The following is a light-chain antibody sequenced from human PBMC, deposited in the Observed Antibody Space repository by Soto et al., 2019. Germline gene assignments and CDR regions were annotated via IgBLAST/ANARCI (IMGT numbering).Light chain of an antibody. CDR3: QKYDSAPRT. J-gene: IGKJ1*01. V-gene: IGKV1-27*01. Sequence: DIQMTQSPSSLSASVGDRVTITCRASQGISNYLAWYQQKPAKVPKLLIYDASTLQSGVPSRFSGSGYGTDFTLTISSLQPEDVASYYCQKYDSAPRTFGQGTRVEIK. CDR2: DAS. CDR1: QGISNY.